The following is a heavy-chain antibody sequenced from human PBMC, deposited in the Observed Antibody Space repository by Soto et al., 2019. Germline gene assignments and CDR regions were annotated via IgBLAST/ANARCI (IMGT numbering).Heavy chain of an antibody. CDR3: AKTTDGWFSAFEI. V-gene: IGHV3-21*04. D-gene: IGHD6-19*01. CDR2: ISSSSSYI. Sequence: GGSLRLSCAASGFTFSSYSMNWVRQAPGKGLEWVSSISSSSSYIHYADSVKGRFIFSRDNPKNTMYLQMNSLRAEDTAVYFCAKTTDGWFSAFEIWGQGTVVTVSS. CDR1: GFTFSSYS. J-gene: IGHJ3*02.